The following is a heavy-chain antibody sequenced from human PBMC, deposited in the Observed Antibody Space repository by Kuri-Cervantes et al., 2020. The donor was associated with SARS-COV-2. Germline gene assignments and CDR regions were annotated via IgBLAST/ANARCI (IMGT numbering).Heavy chain of an antibody. CDR2: INQDGSEK. J-gene: IGHJ4*02. V-gene: IGHV3-7*01. Sequence: GGSLRLSCAASGFTFSSYGMHWVRQAPGKGLEWVANINQDGSEKHSVDSVRGRFTISRDDAANSVDLLLNSLRVEDTAVYYCVSETFGVLDSWGQGSLVTVSS. D-gene: IGHD2-8*01. CDR3: VSETFGVLDS. CDR1: GFTFSSYG.